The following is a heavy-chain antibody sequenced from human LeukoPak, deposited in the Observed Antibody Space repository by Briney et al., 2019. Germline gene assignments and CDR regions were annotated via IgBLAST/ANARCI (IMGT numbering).Heavy chain of an antibody. Sequence: PGGSLRLSCAASGFTFSSYAMSWVRQAPGKGLEWVSAISGSGGSTYYADSVKGRFTISRDNSKNTLYLQMNSLRAEDTAVYYCAKGFVVTVYTANYFDYWGQGTLVTVSS. CDR3: AKGFVVTVYTANYFDY. D-gene: IGHD1-14*01. V-gene: IGHV3-23*01. CDR1: GFTFSSYA. CDR2: ISGSGGST. J-gene: IGHJ4*02.